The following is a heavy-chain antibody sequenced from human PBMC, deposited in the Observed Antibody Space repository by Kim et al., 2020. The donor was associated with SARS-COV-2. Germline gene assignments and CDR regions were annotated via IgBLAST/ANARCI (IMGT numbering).Heavy chain of an antibody. J-gene: IGHJ6*01. CDR2: INHSGST. D-gene: IGHD4-17*01. V-gene: IGHV4-34*01. CDR3: ARGSAGSTVTASSYTFLDV. CDR1: GGSLSGYS. Sequence: SETLSLTCAVYGGSLSGYSWSWIRQAPGEGLEWIGEINHSGSTTYMPSLESRVTMSLAKSRNQFSLKLTSLTAADTAVYYCARGSAGSTVTASSYTFLDV.